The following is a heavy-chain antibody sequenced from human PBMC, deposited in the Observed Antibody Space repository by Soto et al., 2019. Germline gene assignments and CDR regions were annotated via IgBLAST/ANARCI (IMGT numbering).Heavy chain of an antibody. CDR1: GYSFVNYY. J-gene: IGHJ6*02. CDR3: ARDWIAVAGSISFSQAFPLLDGMDL. V-gene: IGHV1-46*01. D-gene: IGHD6-19*01. CDR2: IYPRGGNI. Sequence: QVHLVQSGAEVKKPGASVKLSCKASGYSFVNYYINWVHQAPGQGLEWMGIIYPRGGNISYAQKFQGRVSMTSDTAASTVYMELTSLRSDDTAVYFCARDWIAVAGSISFSQAFPLLDGMDLWGQGTTVTVSS.